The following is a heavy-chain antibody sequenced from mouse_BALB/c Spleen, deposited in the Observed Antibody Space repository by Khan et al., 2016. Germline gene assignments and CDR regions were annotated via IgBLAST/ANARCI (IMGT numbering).Heavy chain of an antibody. CDR1: GYSFTSYW. CDR3: ARSHYGNPYFDY. CDR2: IHPSDSET. J-gene: IGHJ2*01. D-gene: IGHD2-1*01. Sequence: QVQLQQPGAELVRPGTSVKLSCKSSGYSFTSYWMNWVKQRPGQGLEWIGMIHPSDSETRLNQKFKDKATLTIDKSSSTAYMQLSSPTSEDSADYCCARSHYGNPYFDYWGQGTTLTVSS. V-gene: IGHV1-61*01.